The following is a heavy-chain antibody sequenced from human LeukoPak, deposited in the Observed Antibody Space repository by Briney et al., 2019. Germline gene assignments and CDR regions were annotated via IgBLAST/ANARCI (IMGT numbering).Heavy chain of an antibody. CDR2: ISGGGGST. Sequence: GSLRLSCAASGFGFNSYAMSWVRQAPGKGLEWVSAISGGGGSTYYADSVEGRFTISRDNSKNTLYLQMDSLRVEDTAFYYCSKDRGRGWGQGTLVTVSS. D-gene: IGHD3-10*01. CDR1: GFGFNSYA. J-gene: IGHJ4*02. V-gene: IGHV3-23*01. CDR3: SKDRGRG.